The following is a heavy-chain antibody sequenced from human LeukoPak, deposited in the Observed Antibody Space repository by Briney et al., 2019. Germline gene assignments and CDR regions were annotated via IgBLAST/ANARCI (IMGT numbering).Heavy chain of an antibody. D-gene: IGHD1-1*01. CDR1: GFTFTTYG. Sequence: PGGSLRLSCAASGFTFTTYGMHWVRQAPGKGLEWVASMWSDGNDKYSADSVKGRFTISRHNSKNTVYLQMNNLRAEDTAMYYCARVDTTLSYKLDHWGQGTLVTVSS. CDR2: MWSDGNDK. CDR3: ARVDTTLSYKLDH. V-gene: IGHV3-30*02. J-gene: IGHJ4*02.